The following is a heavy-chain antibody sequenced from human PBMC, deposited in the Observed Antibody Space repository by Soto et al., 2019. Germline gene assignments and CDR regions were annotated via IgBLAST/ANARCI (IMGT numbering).Heavy chain of an antibody. J-gene: IGHJ4*02. V-gene: IGHV3-72*01. CDR2: ARNKANGHTT. CDR1: GFTFSDHY. CDR3: VRGKCGFDY. Sequence: GGSLRLSCAASGFTFSDHYMDWVRQAPGKGLEWVGRARNKANGHTTEYAASVKGRFTISRDDSQNSLYLQMNSLKTEDTALYYCVRGKCGFDYWGQGTLVTVSS.